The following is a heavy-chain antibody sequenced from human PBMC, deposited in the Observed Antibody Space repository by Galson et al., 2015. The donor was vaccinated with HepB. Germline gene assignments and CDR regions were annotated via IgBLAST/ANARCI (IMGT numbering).Heavy chain of an antibody. V-gene: IGHV4-34*01. CDR2: INHSGST. Sequence: SETLSLTCAVYGGSFSGYYWSWIRQPPGKGLEWIGEINHSGSTNYNPSLKSRVTISVDTSKNQFSLKLSSVTAADTAVYYCARGGYDYVWGSYRPLYWGQGTLVTVSS. D-gene: IGHD3-16*02. J-gene: IGHJ4*02. CDR3: ARGGYDYVWGSYRPLY. CDR1: GGSFSGYY.